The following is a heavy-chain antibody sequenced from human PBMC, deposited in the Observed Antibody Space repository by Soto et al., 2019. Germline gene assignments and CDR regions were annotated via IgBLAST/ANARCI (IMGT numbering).Heavy chain of an antibody. V-gene: IGHV6-1*01. CDR1: GDSVSSSSAA. CDR3: ARVSAESPADYFHAMDV. CDR2: THYRSKWYN. Sequence: SLSLTCAIFGDSVSSSSAAWNWIRQSPSRGLEWLGRTHYRSKWYNDYAVSVKGRININPDTSKNQFSLQLNSVTPEDTAVYYCARVSAESPADYFHAMDVWGQGTTVTVSS. J-gene: IGHJ6*02. D-gene: IGHD3-16*02.